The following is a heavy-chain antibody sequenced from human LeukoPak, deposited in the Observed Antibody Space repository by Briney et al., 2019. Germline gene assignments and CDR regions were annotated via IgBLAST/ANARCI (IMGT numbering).Heavy chain of an antibody. Sequence: SETLSLTCAVSGVSFSGYYWSWIRQPPRKGLQWIVDINHSGGTNYNHPPKSRVTISVDTSKNQVSLKLSSVTAADTAVYECARARQGSSRRGWFDPWGQGTLVTVS. CDR1: GVSFSGYY. CDR2: INHSGGT. D-gene: IGHD1-26*01. V-gene: IGHV4-34*01. CDR3: ARARQGSSRRGWFDP. J-gene: IGHJ5*02.